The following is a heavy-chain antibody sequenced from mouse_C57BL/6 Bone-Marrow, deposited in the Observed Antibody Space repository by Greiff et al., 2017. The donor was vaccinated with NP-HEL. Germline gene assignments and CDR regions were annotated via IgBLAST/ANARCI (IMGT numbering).Heavy chain of an antibody. D-gene: IGHD1-1*01. Sequence: QVQLQQPGAELVRPGTSVKLSCEASGYTFTSYWMHWVKQRPGQGLEWIGVIDPSDSYTNYNQKFKGKATLTVDTSSSTAYMQLSSLTSEDSAVYYCAGGYYYYGSSFAYWGQGTLVTVSA. CDR2: IDPSDSYT. CDR3: AGGYYYYGSSFAY. J-gene: IGHJ3*01. CDR1: GYTFTSYW. V-gene: IGHV1-59*01.